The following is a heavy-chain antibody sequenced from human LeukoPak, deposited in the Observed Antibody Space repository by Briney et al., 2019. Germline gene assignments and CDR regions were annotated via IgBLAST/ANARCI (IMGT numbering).Heavy chain of an antibody. CDR2: INHSGST. Sequence: SETLSLTCAVYGGSFSGYYWSWIRQPPGKGLEWIGEINHSGSTNYNPSLKSRVTISVDTSKNQFSLKLSSVTAADTAVYYCARILRSAVYYQYMDVWGKGTTVTVSS. J-gene: IGHJ6*03. CDR3: ARILRSAVYYQYMDV. V-gene: IGHV4-34*01. CDR1: GGSFSGYY. D-gene: IGHD5-12*01.